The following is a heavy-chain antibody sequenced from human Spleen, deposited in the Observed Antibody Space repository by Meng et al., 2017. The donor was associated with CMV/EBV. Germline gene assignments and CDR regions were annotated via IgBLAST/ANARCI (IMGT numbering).Heavy chain of an antibody. V-gene: IGHV3-21*01. CDR1: GFTFNTYN. D-gene: IGHD1-26*01. CDR3: ARVPPRYSGSYSDY. Sequence: GGSLRLSCAASGFTFNTYNMNWVRQAPGKGLEWVSSISSSGTYIYHADSVTGRFTIPRDNARNSLSLQMNSLRAEDTAVYYCARVPPRYSGSYSDYWGQGTLVTVSS. J-gene: IGHJ4*02. CDR2: ISSSGTYI.